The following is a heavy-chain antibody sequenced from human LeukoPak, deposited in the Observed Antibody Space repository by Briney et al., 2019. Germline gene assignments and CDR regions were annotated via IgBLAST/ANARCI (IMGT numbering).Heavy chain of an antibody. J-gene: IGHJ5*02. Sequence: PSQTLSLTCAVSGGSISSGGYSWSWIRQPPGKGLEWIGYIYHSGSTYYNPSLKSRVTISVDTSKNQFSLKLSSVTAADTAVYYCASTVICSGGSCYNNWFDPWGQGTLVTVSS. CDR2: IYHSGST. D-gene: IGHD2-15*01. V-gene: IGHV4-30-2*02. CDR3: ASTVICSGGSCYNNWFDP. CDR1: GGSISSGGYS.